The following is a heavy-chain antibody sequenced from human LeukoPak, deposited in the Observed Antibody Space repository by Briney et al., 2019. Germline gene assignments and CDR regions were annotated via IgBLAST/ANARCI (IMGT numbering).Heavy chain of an antibody. CDR2: ISGSGGST. CDR1: GFTFSSYA. CDR3: AKDGSYYDSSGYYAY. V-gene: IGHV3-23*01. J-gene: IGHJ4*02. D-gene: IGHD3-22*01. Sequence: GGSLRLSCAASGFTFSSYAMSWVRQAPGRGLEWVSAISGSGGSTYYADSVKGRFTISRDNSKNTLYLQMNSLRAEDTAVYYCAKDGSYYDSSGYYAYWGQGTLATVSS.